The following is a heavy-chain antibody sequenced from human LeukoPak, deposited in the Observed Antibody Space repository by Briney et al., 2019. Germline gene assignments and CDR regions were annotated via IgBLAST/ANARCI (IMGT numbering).Heavy chain of an antibody. CDR2: IRGSGGST. D-gene: IGHD6-13*01. Sequence: PGASLRLSCAASGFTFSSYAMSWVRQAPGKGLEWVSAIRGSGGSTYYADSVKGRFTISRDNSKNTLYLQMNSLRAEDTAVYYCAKADSSSWMVYFDYWGQGTLVTVSS. CDR1: GFTFSSYA. CDR3: AKADSSSWMVYFDY. J-gene: IGHJ4*02. V-gene: IGHV3-23*01.